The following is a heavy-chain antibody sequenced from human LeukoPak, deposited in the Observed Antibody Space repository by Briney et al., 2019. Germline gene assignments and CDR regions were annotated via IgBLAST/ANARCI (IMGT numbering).Heavy chain of an antibody. CDR1: GGSISSSSYY. J-gene: IGHJ3*02. D-gene: IGHD1-26*01. Sequence: SETLSLTCTVSGGSISSSSYYWGWIRQPPGKGLEWIGSIYYSGSTYYNPSLKSRVTISVDTSKNQFSLKLSSVTAADTAVYYCATAPIVGVTFSAFAIWGQGTMVTVSS. V-gene: IGHV4-39*01. CDR2: IYYSGST. CDR3: ATAPIVGVTFSAFAI.